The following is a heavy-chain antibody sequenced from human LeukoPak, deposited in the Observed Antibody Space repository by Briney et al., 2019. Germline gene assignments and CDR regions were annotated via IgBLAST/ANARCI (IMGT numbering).Heavy chain of an antibody. J-gene: IGHJ4*02. D-gene: IGHD3-22*01. V-gene: IGHV4-38-2*02. CDR2: IYHSGST. CDR3: ACLTMIVDKIDY. CDR1: GYSISSGYY. Sequence: SETLSLTCTVSGYSISSGYYWGWIRQPPGNGLEWIGSIYHSGSTYYNPSLKSRVTISVDTSKNQFSLKLSSVTAADTAVYYCACLTMIVDKIDYWGQGTLVTVSS.